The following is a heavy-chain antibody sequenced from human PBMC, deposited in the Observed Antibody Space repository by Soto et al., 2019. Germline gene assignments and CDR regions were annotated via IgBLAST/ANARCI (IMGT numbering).Heavy chain of an antibody. J-gene: IGHJ4*02. CDR1: GGSISSYY. D-gene: IGHD2-2*01. Sequence: ETLSLTCTVSGGSISSYYWSWIRQPPGKGLEWIGYIYYSGSTNYNPSLKSRVTISVDTSKNQFSLKLSSVTAADTAVYYCARVGPPLGYCSSTSCYALDYWGQGTLVTVSS. CDR2: IYYSGST. CDR3: ARVGPPLGYCSSTSCYALDY. V-gene: IGHV4-59*01.